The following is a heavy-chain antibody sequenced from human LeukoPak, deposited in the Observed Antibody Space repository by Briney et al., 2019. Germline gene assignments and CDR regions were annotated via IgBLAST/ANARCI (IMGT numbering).Heavy chain of an antibody. CDR3: AKNRIQWLVAETDY. J-gene: IGHJ4*02. V-gene: IGHV3-23*01. CDR1: GFTFSSYA. D-gene: IGHD6-19*01. Sequence: GGSLRLSCAASGFTFSSYAMSWVRQAPGKGLEWVSAISGSGGSIYYADSVKGRFTISRDNSKNTLYLQMNSLRAEDTAVYYCAKNRIQWLVAETDYWGQGTLVTVSS. CDR2: ISGSGGSI.